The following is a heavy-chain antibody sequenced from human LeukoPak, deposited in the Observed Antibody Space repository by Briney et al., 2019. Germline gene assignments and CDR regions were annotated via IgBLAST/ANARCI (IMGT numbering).Heavy chain of an antibody. D-gene: IGHD2-21*01. CDR3: ARGPIMVGIDY. V-gene: IGHV4-59*01. J-gene: IGHJ4*02. CDR1: GGSISSYY. Sequence: SETLSLTCTVSGGSISSYYWSWIRQPPGKGLEWIGYIYYSGSTNYNPSLKSRFTISVDTSKNQFSLKLSSVTAADTAVYYCARGPIMVGIDYWGQGTLVTVSS. CDR2: IYYSGST.